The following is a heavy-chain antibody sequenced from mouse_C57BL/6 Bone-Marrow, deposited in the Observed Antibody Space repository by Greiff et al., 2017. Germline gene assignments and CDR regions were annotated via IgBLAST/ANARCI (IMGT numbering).Heavy chain of an antibody. V-gene: IGHV5-6*02. CDR2: ISSGGSYT. Sequence: DVMLVESGGDLVKPGGSLKLSCAASGFTFSSYCMSWVRQTPDKRLEWVATISSGGSYTYYPDSVKGRFTISRDNAKNTLYLQMSSLKSEDTAMYYCARNYYAMDYWGQGTSVTVSS. J-gene: IGHJ4*01. CDR3: ARNYYAMDY. CDR1: GFTFSSYC.